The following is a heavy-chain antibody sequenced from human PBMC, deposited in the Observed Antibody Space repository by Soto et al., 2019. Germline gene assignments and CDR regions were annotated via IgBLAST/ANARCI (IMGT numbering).Heavy chain of an antibody. CDR3: ARGGYYDNVWGKLSHYGLDK. V-gene: IGHV1-8*01. J-gene: IGHJ6*02. CDR1: GYTFTSYD. Sequence: GASVKVSCKASGYTFTSYDISWVRQATGQGLKRMGWMNPNSGNTGYAQKFQGRVTMTRNTSISTAYMELSSLRSEDTAVYYCARGGYYDNVWGKLSHYGLDKWGQGTSVTVSS. CDR2: MNPNSGNT. D-gene: IGHD3-16*01.